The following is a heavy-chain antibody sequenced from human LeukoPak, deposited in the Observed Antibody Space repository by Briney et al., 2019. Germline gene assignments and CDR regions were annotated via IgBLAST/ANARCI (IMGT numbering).Heavy chain of an antibody. CDR2: IYYSGST. D-gene: IGHD5-18*01. CDR3: ARVHSYGYSRIENIDY. CDR1: GGSISSGGYY. J-gene: IGHJ4*02. V-gene: IGHV4-31*03. Sequence: SQTLSLTCTVSGGSISSGGYYWSWIRQHPGKGLEWIGYIYYSGSTYYNPSLKSRVTISVDTSKNQFSLKLSSVTAADTAVYYCARVHSYGYSRIENIDYWGQGTLVTVSS.